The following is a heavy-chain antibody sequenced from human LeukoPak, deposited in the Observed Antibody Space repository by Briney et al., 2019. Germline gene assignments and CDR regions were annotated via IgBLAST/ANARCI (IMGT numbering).Heavy chain of an antibody. CDR1: GGSISGNY. J-gene: IGHJ3*02. D-gene: IGHD3-10*01. V-gene: IGHV4-59*08. CDR3: ARHHYDSGSYAFDI. Sequence: SPSETLSLTCTVSGGSISGNYWSWIRQPPGKGLEWIGYIYYSGATDYNPSLKSRVTMSVDTSKNQFSLNLNSVTAADTAFYYCARHHYDSGSYAFDIWGQGTMVTVSS. CDR2: IYYSGAT.